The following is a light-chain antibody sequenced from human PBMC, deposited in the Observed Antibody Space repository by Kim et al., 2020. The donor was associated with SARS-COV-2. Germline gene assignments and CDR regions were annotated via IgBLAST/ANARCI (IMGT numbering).Light chain of an antibody. Sequence: DIVLTKSPGTLSLSPGERATLSCRASQSVSSYLAWYQQKPGQAPRLLIYAASNMATGIPARFSGSGSGTDFTLTISSLEPEDFAVYYCHHFTFGPGTKVDIK. CDR3: HHFT. CDR2: AAS. V-gene: IGKV3-11*01. J-gene: IGKJ3*01. CDR1: QSVSSY.